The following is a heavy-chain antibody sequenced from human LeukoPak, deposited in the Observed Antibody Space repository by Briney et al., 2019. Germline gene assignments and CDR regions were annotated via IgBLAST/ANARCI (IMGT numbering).Heavy chain of an antibody. D-gene: IGHD6-19*01. Sequence: KPSETLSLTCTVSGGSISSYYWSWIRQPPGKGLERIGYIYYSGSTNYNPSLKSRVTISVDTSKNQFSLKLSSVTAADTAVYYCARSDSSGWYYFDYWGQGTLVTVSS. CDR1: GGSISSYY. CDR2: IYYSGST. V-gene: IGHV4-59*01. J-gene: IGHJ4*02. CDR3: ARSDSSGWYYFDY.